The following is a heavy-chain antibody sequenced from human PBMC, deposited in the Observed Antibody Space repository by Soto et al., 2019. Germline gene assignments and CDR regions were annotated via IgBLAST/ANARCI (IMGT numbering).Heavy chain of an antibody. CDR3: ARVPYYYDSSGYGAFDI. J-gene: IGHJ3*02. Sequence: QVQLVQSGAEVKKPGSSVKVSCKASGGTFSSYAISWVRQAPGQGLEWMGGIIPILGTANYAQKFQGRVTITADESTSTADMELSSLRYEDTAVYYCARVPYYYDSSGYGAFDIWGQGTMVTVSS. D-gene: IGHD3-22*01. CDR2: IIPILGTA. CDR1: GGTFSSYA. V-gene: IGHV1-69*01.